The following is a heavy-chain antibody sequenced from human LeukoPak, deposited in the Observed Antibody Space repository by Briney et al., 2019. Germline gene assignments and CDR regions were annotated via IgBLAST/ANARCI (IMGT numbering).Heavy chain of an antibody. CDR2: ISGSGGST. J-gene: IGHJ3*02. CDR1: GSSISSSN. D-gene: IGHD5-24*01. CDR3: AKVGRWLQLDAFDI. V-gene: IGHV3-23*01. Sequence: ASGTLSLTCAVSGSSISSSNWWSWVRQAPGKGLEWVSAISGSGGSTYYADSVKGRFTISRDNSKNTLYLQMNSLRTEDTAVYYCAKVGRWLQLDAFDIWGQGTMVTVSS.